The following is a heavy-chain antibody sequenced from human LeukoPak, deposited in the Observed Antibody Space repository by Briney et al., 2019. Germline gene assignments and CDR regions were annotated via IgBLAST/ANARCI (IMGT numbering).Heavy chain of an antibody. J-gene: IGHJ4*02. CDR3: ARHPFSSPFDY. V-gene: IGHV4-31*03. CDR1: GGSISSGGYY. Sequence: PSQTLSLTCTVSGGSISSGGYYWSWIRQHPGKGLEWIGYIYYSGSTYCNPSLKSRVTISVDTSKNQFSLKLTSVTAADTAVYFCARHPFSSPFDYWGQGTLVTVSS. CDR2: IYYSGST.